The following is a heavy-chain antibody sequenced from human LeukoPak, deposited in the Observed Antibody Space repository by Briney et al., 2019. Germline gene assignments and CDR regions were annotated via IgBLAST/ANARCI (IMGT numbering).Heavy chain of an antibody. CDR2: IIPIFGTA. D-gene: IGHD3-3*01. Sequence: SVKVSCKASGGTFSSYAISWVRQAPGQGLEWMGGIIPIFGTANYAQKFQGRVTITADESTSTAYMELSSLRSEDTAVYYCAKSFYEIFGVLYYFDYWGQGTLVTVSS. CDR1: GGTFSSYA. V-gene: IGHV1-69*13. J-gene: IGHJ4*02. CDR3: AKSFYEIFGVLYYFDY.